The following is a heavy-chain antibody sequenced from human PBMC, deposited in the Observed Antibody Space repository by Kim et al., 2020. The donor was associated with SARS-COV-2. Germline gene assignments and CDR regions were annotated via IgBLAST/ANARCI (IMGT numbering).Heavy chain of an antibody. J-gene: IGHJ6*02. Sequence: GGSLRLSCAASGFTFSSYGMHWVRQAPGKGLEWVAVIWYDGSNKYYADSVKGRFTISRDNSKNTLYLQMNSLRAEDTAVYYCARDLVDDILTGYPKYYYYYGMDVWGQGTTVTVSS. CDR1: GFTFSSYG. V-gene: IGHV3-33*01. CDR3: ARDLVDDILTGYPKYYYYYGMDV. CDR2: IWYDGSNK. D-gene: IGHD3-9*01.